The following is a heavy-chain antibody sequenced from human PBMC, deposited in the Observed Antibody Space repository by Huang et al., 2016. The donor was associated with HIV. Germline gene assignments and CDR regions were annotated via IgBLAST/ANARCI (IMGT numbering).Heavy chain of an antibody. V-gene: IGHV5-51*01. CDR3: ARRFSSSSGYFDY. J-gene: IGHJ4*02. CDR2: SFADDAAT. Sequence: VQLVQSGAEVKKPGESLKISCWGSGYSFSRYWIAWVRQMPGKGLERMVVSFADDAATTYSPSCEGRVTISADKSIGTAYRQWSSLKASDTAMYDCARRFSSSSGYFDYWGQGSLGTVSS. D-gene: IGHD6-6*01. CDR1: GYSFSRYW.